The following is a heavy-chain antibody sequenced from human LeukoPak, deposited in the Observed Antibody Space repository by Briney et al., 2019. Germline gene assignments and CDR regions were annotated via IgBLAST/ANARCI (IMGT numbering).Heavy chain of an antibody. CDR3: ARGFDFWSGYYTPNYYGMDV. CDR1: GGSISSGGYY. Sequence: SETLSLTCTVSGGSISSGGYYWSWIRQHPGKGLEWIGYIYYSGSTYYNPSLKSRVTISVDTSKNQFSLKLSSVTAADTAVYYCARGFDFWSGYYTPNYYGMDVWGQGTTVTVSS. V-gene: IGHV4-31*03. CDR2: IYYSGST. J-gene: IGHJ6*02. D-gene: IGHD3-3*01.